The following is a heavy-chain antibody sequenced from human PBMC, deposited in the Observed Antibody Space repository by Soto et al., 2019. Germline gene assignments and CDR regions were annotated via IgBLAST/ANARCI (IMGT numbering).Heavy chain of an antibody. CDR1: GGSISSSSYY. Sequence: SETLSLTCTVSGGSISSSSYYWGWIRQPPGKGLEWIGSTYYSGSTYYNPSLKSRVTISVDTSKNQFSLKLSSVTAADTAVYYCARGRVESIAARQIYYYYGMDVWGQGTTVTVSS. CDR2: TYYSGST. D-gene: IGHD6-6*01. CDR3: ARGRVESIAARQIYYYYGMDV. V-gene: IGHV4-39*01. J-gene: IGHJ6*02.